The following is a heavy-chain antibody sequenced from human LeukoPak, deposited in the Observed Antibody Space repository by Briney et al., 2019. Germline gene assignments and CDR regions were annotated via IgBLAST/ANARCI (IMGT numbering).Heavy chain of an antibody. V-gene: IGHV5-51*01. J-gene: IGHJ4*02. CDR3: ARGSIAARPRRFFDY. CDR2: IYPGDSDV. Sequence: GESLKISCKGPAHTFTSFWIAWVRQRPGEGLEWMGIIYPGDSDVKYSPSFQGQVTISADKSISTAYLQWSSLKASDTAMYYCARGSIAARPRRFFDYWGQGTLVTVSS. D-gene: IGHD6-6*01. CDR1: AHTFTSFW.